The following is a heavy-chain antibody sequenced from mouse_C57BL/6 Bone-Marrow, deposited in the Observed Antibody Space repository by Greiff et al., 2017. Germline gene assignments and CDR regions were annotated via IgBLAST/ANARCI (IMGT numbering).Heavy chain of an antibody. J-gene: IGHJ4*01. CDR3: ARSPITTVVANYAMDY. CDR2: IRNKANGYTT. Sequence: DVKLVESGGGLVQPGGSLSLSCAASGFTFTDYYMSWVRQPPGKALEWLGFIRNKANGYTTEYSASVKGRFTISRDNSQSILYLQMNALRAEDSATYYFARSPITTVVANYAMDYWGQGTSVTVSS. CDR1: GFTFTDYY. D-gene: IGHD1-1*01. V-gene: IGHV7-3*01.